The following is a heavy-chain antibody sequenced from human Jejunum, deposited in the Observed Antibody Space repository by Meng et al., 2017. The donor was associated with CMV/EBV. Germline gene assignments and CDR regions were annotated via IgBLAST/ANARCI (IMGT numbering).Heavy chain of an antibody. Sequence: SCEASGFTFSGYALSWVRQAPGKGMKWISVISADGGSTNNADSVKGRFIVSRDNSKNTMYLQMNSLSAEDTAVYYCVTEGFDYWGQGSLVTVSS. CDR1: GFTFSGYA. J-gene: IGHJ4*02. CDR3: VTEGFDY. V-gene: IGHV3-23*01. CDR2: ISADGGST.